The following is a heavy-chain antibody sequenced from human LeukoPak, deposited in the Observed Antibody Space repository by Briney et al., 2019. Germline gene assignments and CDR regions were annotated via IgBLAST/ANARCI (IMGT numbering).Heavy chain of an antibody. CDR1: GGSFSGYY. CDR3: ARAQPQADIVVVPAAKNYYYMDV. D-gene: IGHD2-2*01. Sequence: SETLSLTCAVHGGSFSGYYWSWIRQPPGKGLEWIGEINHSGSTNYNPSLKSRVTISVDTSKNQFSLKLSSVTAADTAVYYCARAQPQADIVVVPAAKNYYYMDVWGKGTTVTVSS. J-gene: IGHJ6*03. V-gene: IGHV4-34*01. CDR2: INHSGST.